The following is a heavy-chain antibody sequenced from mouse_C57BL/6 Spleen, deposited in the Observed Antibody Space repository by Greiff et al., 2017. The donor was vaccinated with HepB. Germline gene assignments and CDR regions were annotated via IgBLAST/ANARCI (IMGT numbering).Heavy chain of an antibody. J-gene: IGHJ2*01. Sequence: EVQLVESGPELVKPGASVKISCKASGYSFTDYNMNWVKQSNGKSLEWIGVINPNYGTTSYNQKFKGKATLTVDQSSSTAYMQLNSLTSEDSAVYYCAREGLALWGYYFDYWGQGTTLTVSS. CDR1: GYSFTDYN. D-gene: IGHD1-1*02. CDR2: INPNYGTT. CDR3: AREGLALWGYYFDY. V-gene: IGHV1-39*01.